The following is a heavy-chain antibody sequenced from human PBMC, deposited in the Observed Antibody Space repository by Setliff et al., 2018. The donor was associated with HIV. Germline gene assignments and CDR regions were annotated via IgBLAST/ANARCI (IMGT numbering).Heavy chain of an antibody. J-gene: IGHJ4*02. CDR1: GFIFNTYS. D-gene: IGHD6-19*01. V-gene: IGHV3-48*01. Sequence: PGGSLRLSCAVSGFIFNTYSMNWVRQAPGKGLEWVSYIGGSGSAIYYADSVKGRFTISRDNAKNSLYLQLNSLKIEDTAMYYCTTDRWGLQWLVGAWGQGTRVTVSS. CDR3: TTDRWGLQWLVGA. CDR2: IGGSGSAI.